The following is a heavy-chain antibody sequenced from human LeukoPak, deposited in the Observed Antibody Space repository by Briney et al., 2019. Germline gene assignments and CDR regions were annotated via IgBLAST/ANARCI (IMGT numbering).Heavy chain of an antibody. CDR2: INHSGST. CDR1: GGSFSGYY. V-gene: IGHV4-34*01. CDR3: ASVPVYYDILTGYYDTTFDY. Sequence: PSETLSLTCAVYGGSFSGYYWSWIRQPSGKGLEWIGEINHSGSTNYNPSLKSRVTISVDTSKNQFSLKLSSVTAADTAVYYCASVPVYYDILTGYYDTTFDYWGQGTLVTVSS. D-gene: IGHD3-9*01. J-gene: IGHJ4*02.